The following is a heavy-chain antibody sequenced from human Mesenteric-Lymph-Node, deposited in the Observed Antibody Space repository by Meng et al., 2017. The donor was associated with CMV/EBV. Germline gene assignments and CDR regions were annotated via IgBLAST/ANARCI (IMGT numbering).Heavy chain of an antibody. V-gene: IGHV4-31*02. D-gene: IGHD3-22*01. Sequence: MRSGGYYWTWIRQHPGKGLEWIGYIYYSGSTYYNPSLKSRVTISVDTSKNQFSLKLSSVTAADTAVYYCARAPNYYDTSGYFNLFDYWGQGTLVTVSS. CDR3: ARAPNYYDTSGYFNLFDY. J-gene: IGHJ4*02. CDR1: MRSGGYY. CDR2: IYYSGST.